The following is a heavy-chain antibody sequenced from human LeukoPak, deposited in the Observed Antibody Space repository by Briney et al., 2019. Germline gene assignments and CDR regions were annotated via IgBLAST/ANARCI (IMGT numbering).Heavy chain of an antibody. J-gene: IGHJ4*02. Sequence: GASVKVSCKASGYTFTSYYMHWVRQAPGQGLEWMGIINPNSGGTNYAQKFQGRVTMTRDTSISTAYMELSRLRSDDTAVYYCARDRYNWNRSPRRYFDYWGQGTLVTVSS. CDR1: GYTFTSYY. D-gene: IGHD1-20*01. CDR3: ARDRYNWNRSPRRYFDY. V-gene: IGHV1-2*02. CDR2: INPNSGGT.